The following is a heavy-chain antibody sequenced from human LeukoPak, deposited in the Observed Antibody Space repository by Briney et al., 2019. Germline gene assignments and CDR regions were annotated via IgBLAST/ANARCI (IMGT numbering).Heavy chain of an antibody. CDR1: GFSFSAYS. V-gene: IGHV3-21*01. D-gene: IGHD1-26*01. CDR3: ARSLVRPDGSKTDWYFDL. Sequence: GGSLRLTCSGSGFSFSAYSMSWVRQAPGKGLEWVTSISRSSTYIYYADSVRGRFTVSRDNAQNSLFLQVDSLRAEDTAVFYCARSLVRPDGSKTDWYFDLWGRGTLVTVSS. J-gene: IGHJ2*01. CDR2: ISRSSTYI.